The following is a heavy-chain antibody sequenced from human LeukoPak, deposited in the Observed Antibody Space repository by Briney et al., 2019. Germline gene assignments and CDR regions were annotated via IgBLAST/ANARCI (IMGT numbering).Heavy chain of an antibody. CDR2: VYSSGST. CDR3: AREPSMTTASSPWFDP. J-gene: IGHJ5*02. CDR1: GGSIISGSYY. D-gene: IGHD4-17*01. Sequence: SQTLSLTCTVSGGSIISGSYYWSWIRQPAGKGLEWIGRVYSSGSTNYNPSLKSRVTISVDTSKNQFSLKLSSVTAADTAVYYCAREPSMTTASSPWFDPWGQGALVTVSS. V-gene: IGHV4-61*02.